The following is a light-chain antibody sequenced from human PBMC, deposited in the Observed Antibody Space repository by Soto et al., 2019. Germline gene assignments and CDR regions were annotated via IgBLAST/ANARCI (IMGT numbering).Light chain of an antibody. J-gene: IGKJ1*01. CDR3: QHYKNYPWT. V-gene: IGKV1-8*01. CDR1: QDVGRY. CDR2: GAS. Sequence: AIRRTQSPSSLSASAGDRVAIACRASQDVGRYLAWYQQKPGQAPKLLIYGASTLQSGVPSRFSGGGSGTDFTLTISCLQSEEFATYYCQHYKNYPWTFGQGTKVEIK.